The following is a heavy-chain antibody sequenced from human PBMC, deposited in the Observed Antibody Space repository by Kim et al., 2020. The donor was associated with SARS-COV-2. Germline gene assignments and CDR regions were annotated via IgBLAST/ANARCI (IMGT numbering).Heavy chain of an antibody. V-gene: IGHV4-39*07. D-gene: IGHD3-10*01. CDR3: ARDRDMYYYGSGTAFD. CDR1: GGSISSSSYY. Sequence: SETLSLTCTVSGGSISSSSYYWGWIRQPPGKGLEWIGSIYYSGSTYYNPSLKSRVTISVDTSKNQFSLKLSSVTAADTAVYYCARDRDMYYYGSGTAFD. CDR2: IYYSGST. J-gene: IGHJ3*02.